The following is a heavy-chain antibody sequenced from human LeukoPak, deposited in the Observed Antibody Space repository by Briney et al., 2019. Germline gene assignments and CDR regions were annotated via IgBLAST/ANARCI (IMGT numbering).Heavy chain of an antibody. V-gene: IGHV3-23*01. J-gene: IGHJ3*02. CDR2: SSGSGGST. D-gene: IGHD3-22*01. Sequence: PGGSLRLSCAASGFTFSSYAMSWVRQAPGKGLEWVSASSGSGGSTYYADSVKGRFTISRDNSKNTLYLQLNGLRDEDTAVYYFSKGFCDDRSRDAFDIWGQGTMVTVSS. CDR1: GFTFSSYA. CDR3: SKGFCDDRSRDAFDI.